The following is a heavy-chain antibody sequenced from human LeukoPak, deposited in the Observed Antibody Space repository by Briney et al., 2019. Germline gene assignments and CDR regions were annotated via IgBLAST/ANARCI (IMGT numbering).Heavy chain of an antibody. CDR1: GYTFTGYY. CDR3: AREYRLTTVPRDFGY. J-gene: IGHJ4*02. D-gene: IGHD4-11*01. V-gene: IGHV1-2*02. Sequence: GASVKVSCKASGYTFTGYYMHWVRQAPGQGLEWMGWINPNSGGTNYAQKFQGRVTMTRDTSISTAYMELSRLRSDDTAVYYCAREYRLTTVPRDFGYWGQGTLVTVSS. CDR2: INPNSGGT.